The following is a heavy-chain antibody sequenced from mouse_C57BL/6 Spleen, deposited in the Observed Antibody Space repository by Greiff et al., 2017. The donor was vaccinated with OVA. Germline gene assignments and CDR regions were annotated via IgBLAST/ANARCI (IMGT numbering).Heavy chain of an antibody. V-gene: IGHV1-82*01. Sequence: QVQLQQSGPELVKPGASVKISCKASGYAFSSSWMNWVKQRPGQGLEWIGRIYPGDGDTNYNGKFKGKATLTADKSSSTAYMQLSSLTSEDSAVYFCATNWAYYFDYWGQGTTLTVSS. CDR2: IYPGDGDT. CDR3: ATNWAYYFDY. J-gene: IGHJ2*01. D-gene: IGHD4-1*01. CDR1: GYAFSSSW.